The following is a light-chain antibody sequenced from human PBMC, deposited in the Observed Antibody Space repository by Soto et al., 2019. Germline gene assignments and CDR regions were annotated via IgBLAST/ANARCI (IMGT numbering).Light chain of an antibody. CDR2: DSS. V-gene: IGKV3-11*01. J-gene: IGKJ4*01. CDR3: QQRSDWPST. CDR1: QSVGTY. Sequence: EIVLTQSPGTLSLSPGEGATLSCRASQSVGTYFAWYQQKPGQAPRLLIYDSSNRATGIPARFSGSGSGTDFTLTISSLEPEDFAVYYCQQRSDWPSTFGGGTKVEIK.